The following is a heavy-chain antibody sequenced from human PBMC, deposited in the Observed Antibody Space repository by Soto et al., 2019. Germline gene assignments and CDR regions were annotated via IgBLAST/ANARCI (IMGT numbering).Heavy chain of an antibody. D-gene: IGHD2-15*01. CDR3: VRTSLVVAVATREDF. J-gene: IGHJ4*02. V-gene: IGHV3-74*01. Sequence: EVQLVESGGGLVQPGESLRLSCAASGFTFSNYWMHWVRQAPGKGLVWVSRIDSDGSRITYADFVKGRFTISRDNAKNRVYLHMKSLTAEDTAVYYCVRTSLVVAVATREDFWGQGTLVTVSS. CDR2: IDSDGSRI. CDR1: GFTFSNYW.